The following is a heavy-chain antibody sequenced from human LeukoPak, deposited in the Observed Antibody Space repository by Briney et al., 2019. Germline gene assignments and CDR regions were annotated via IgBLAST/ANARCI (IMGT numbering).Heavy chain of an antibody. CDR2: IYTSGST. Sequence: PSQTLSLTCTVSGGSISSGSYYWSWIRQPAGKGLEWIGRIYTSGSTNYNPSLKSRVTISVDTSKNQFSLKLSSVTAADTAVYYCARGIGPWGQGTMVTVSS. CDR3: ARGIGP. J-gene: IGHJ3*01. D-gene: IGHD2/OR15-2a*01. CDR1: GGSISSGSYY. V-gene: IGHV4-61*02.